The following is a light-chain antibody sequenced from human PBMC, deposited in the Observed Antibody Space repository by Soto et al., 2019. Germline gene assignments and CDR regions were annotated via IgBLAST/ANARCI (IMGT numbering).Light chain of an antibody. V-gene: IGLV1-40*01. J-gene: IGLJ2*01. Sequence: VLTQPPSVSGAPGQRVTVSCTGSSSNIGAGYDVHWYQQLPGTAPKLLIYGNSNRPSGVPDRFSGSKSGTSASLAITGLQAEDEADYYCQSYDSSHVVFGGGTKLTVL. CDR1: SSNIGAGYD. CDR3: QSYDSSHVV. CDR2: GNS.